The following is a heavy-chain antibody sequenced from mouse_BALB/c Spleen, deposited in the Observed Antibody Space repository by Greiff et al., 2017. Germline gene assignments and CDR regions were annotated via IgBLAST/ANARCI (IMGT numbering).Heavy chain of an antibody. D-gene: IGHD1-1*01. CDR1: GYTFTSYY. CDR2: INPSNGGT. CDR3: TREAYYYGSSYGGSVFAY. Sequence: QVQLQQSGAELVKPGASVKLSCKASGYTFTSYYMYWVKQRPGQGLEWIGEINPSNGGTNFNEKFKSKATLTVDKSSSTAYMQLSSLTSEDSAVYYCTREAYYYGSSYGGSVFAYWGQGTLVTVSA. V-gene: IGHV1S81*02. J-gene: IGHJ3*01.